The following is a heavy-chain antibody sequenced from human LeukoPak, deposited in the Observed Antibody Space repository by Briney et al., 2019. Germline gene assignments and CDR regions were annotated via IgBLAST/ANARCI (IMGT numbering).Heavy chain of an antibody. CDR2: ISSSSSYI. CDR3: ARVGASRAAFDI. D-gene: IGHD1-26*01. J-gene: IGHJ3*02. Sequence: GGSLRLSCAASGFTFSSYSMNWVRQAPGKGLEWVSSISSSSSYIYYADSVKGRFTISRDNAKNSLYLQMNSLRAEDTAVYYCARVGASRAAFDIWGQGTMVTVSS. V-gene: IGHV3-21*01. CDR1: GFTFSSYS.